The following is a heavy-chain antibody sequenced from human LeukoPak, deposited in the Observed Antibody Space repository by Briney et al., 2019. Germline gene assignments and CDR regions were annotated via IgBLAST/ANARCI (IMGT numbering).Heavy chain of an antibody. V-gene: IGHV3-7*01. CDR2: IKRDGSEK. Sequence: GGSLRLSCAAPGFTLRTYWMSWVRQAPGKGLEWVASIKRDGSEKYYVDSVKGRFTISRDNVKNSLYLQMNSLRAEDTAVYHCVREASGGTKGVSGTFDIWGQGTLVTVSS. CDR1: GFTLRTYW. CDR3: VREASGGTKGVSGTFDI. D-gene: IGHD6-13*01. J-gene: IGHJ3*02.